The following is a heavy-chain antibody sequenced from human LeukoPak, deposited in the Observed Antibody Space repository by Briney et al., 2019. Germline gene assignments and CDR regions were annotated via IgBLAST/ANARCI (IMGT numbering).Heavy chain of an antibody. V-gene: IGHV3-7*01. CDR3: ARDRGDQRGYYYYYMDV. Sequence: GGSLRLSCAASGFTFSSYWMSWVRQAPGKGLEWVANIKQDGSEKNYVDSVKGRFTISRDNAKNSLYLQMNSLRAEDTAVYYCARDRGDQRGYYYYYMDVWGKGTTVTVSS. D-gene: IGHD3-16*01. J-gene: IGHJ6*03. CDR1: GFTFSSYW. CDR2: IKQDGSEK.